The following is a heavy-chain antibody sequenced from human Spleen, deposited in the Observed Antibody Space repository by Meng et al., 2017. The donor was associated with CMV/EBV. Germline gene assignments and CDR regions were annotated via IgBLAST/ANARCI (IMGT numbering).Heavy chain of an antibody. CDR3: AHSRGYFDEFDY. D-gene: IGHD3-9*01. J-gene: IGHJ4*02. V-gene: IGHV2-5*02. Sequence: QITLQESGPTLVKPTQTLTLSCTFSGFSLSTSGVGVGCIRQPPGKALEWLALIYWDDDKRYSPSLKSRLTITKDTSKNQVVLTMTNMDPVDTATYYCAHSRGYFDEFDYWGQGTLVTVSS. CDR2: IYWDDDK. CDR1: GFSLSTSGVG.